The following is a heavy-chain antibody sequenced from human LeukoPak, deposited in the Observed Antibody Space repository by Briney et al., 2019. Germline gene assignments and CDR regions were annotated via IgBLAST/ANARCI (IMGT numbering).Heavy chain of an antibody. CDR2: VSYDGGSK. J-gene: IGHJ4*02. CDR3: ARDKAAAGVSSFDY. V-gene: IGHV3-30-3*01. CDR1: GFAFSSYA. Sequence: GGSLRLSCAASGFAFSSYAMHWVRQGPGKGLEWVALVSYDGGSKYYADSVKGRFTISRDNSKNTLYLQMNSLRAEDTAVYYCARDKAAAGVSSFDYWGQGTLVTVSS. D-gene: IGHD6-13*01.